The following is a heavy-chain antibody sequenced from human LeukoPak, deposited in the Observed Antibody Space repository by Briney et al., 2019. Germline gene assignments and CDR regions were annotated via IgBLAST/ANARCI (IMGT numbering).Heavy chain of an antibody. Sequence: ASVKVSCKASGYTFTSYAMHWVRQAPGQRLEWMGWINAGNGNTKYSQKFQGRVTITRDTSASTAYMELSSLRSEDTAVYYCAIGIAAAGTLFDYYYGMDVSGQGTTVTVSS. CDR2: INAGNGNT. D-gene: IGHD6-13*01. CDR3: AIGIAAAGTLFDYYYGMDV. V-gene: IGHV1-3*01. CDR1: GYTFTSYA. J-gene: IGHJ6*02.